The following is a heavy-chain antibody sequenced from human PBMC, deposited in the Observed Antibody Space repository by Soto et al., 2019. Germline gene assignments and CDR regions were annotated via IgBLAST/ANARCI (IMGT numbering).Heavy chain of an antibody. D-gene: IGHD3-16*01. Sequence: EVQILESGGGLVQPGGSLRLSCAASGFPFSNYAMAWVRQAPGKGLEWVSAISGTTGHALYADSVKDRFTISRDNSKNTLYLQMDSLRAEDTAVYHCARAPSEYIWGSYLRYYEYWGQGTLVTVSS. CDR1: GFPFSNYA. CDR3: ARAPSEYIWGSYLRYYEY. J-gene: IGHJ4*02. CDR2: ISGTTGHA. V-gene: IGHV3-23*01.